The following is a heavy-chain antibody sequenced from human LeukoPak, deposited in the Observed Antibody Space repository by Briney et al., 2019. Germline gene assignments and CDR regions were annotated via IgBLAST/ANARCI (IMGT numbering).Heavy chain of an antibody. D-gene: IGHD2-2*01. CDR2: MNPNSGNT. V-gene: IGHV1-8*01. Sequence: ASVKVSCKASGYTFTSYDINWVRQAAGQGLEWLGWMNPNSGNTGYAQKFQGRVTMTRNTSISTAYMELNSLRSEDTAVYYCARDGGSTSCIFDYWGQGTLVTVSS. CDR3: ARDGGSTSCIFDY. CDR1: GYTFTSYD. J-gene: IGHJ4*02.